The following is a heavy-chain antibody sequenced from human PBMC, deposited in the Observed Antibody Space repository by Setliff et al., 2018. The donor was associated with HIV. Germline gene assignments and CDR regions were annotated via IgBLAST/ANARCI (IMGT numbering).Heavy chain of an antibody. Sequence: SETLSLTCAVYGGSFSDYFWTWIRQSPGKGLEWIGYIHASGKANYNPSLKSRVTISLDTSKMQFSLRLTSVTAADTAVYYCATLDPSGGNFLAYWGQGTLVTVSS. V-gene: IGHV4-4*09. J-gene: IGHJ4*02. CDR3: ATLDPSGGNFLAY. CDR1: GGSFSDYF. D-gene: IGHD2-21*02. CDR2: IHASGKA.